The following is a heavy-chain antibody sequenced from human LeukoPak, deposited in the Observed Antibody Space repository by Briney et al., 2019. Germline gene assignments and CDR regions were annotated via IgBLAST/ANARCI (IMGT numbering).Heavy chain of an antibody. V-gene: IGHV4-31*03. CDR3: ARGRMTTVFDY. J-gene: IGHJ4*02. CDR2: IYYSGST. D-gene: IGHD4-11*01. CDR1: GGSISSGGYS. Sequence: SETLSLTCTVSGGSISSGGYSWSWIRQHPGQGLEWIGYIYYSGSTYYNPSLKSRVTISVDTSKNQFSLKLSSVTAADTAVYYCARGRMTTVFDYWGQGTLVTVSS.